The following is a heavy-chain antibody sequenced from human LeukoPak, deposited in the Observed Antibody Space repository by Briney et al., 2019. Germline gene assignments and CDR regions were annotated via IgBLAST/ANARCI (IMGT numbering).Heavy chain of an antibody. V-gene: IGHV3-30*01. J-gene: IGHJ4*02. CDR1: GFTFSSYA. CDR2: ISYDGSNK. CDR3: ARMTGTTWSFDY. Sequence: PGRSLRLSCAASGFTFSSYAMHWVRQAPGKGLEWVAVISYDGSNKYYADSVKGRFTISRDNSKNTLYLQMNNLRAEDTAVYYCARMTGTTWSFDYWGQGTLVTVSS. D-gene: IGHD1-7*01.